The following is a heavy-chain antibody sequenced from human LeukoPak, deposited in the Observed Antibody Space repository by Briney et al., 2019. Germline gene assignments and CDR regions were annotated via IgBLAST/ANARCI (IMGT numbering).Heavy chain of an antibody. Sequence: GGSPRLSCAASGFTFSDDWMSWFRQAPGKGLEWVADIKQDGSDKKYVDSVKGRFTISRDNAKKSLYLQMDSLRAEDTAVYYCARSLWPADYWGQGTLVTVSS. V-gene: IGHV3-7*01. J-gene: IGHJ4*02. CDR2: IKQDGSDK. CDR3: ARSLWPADY. D-gene: IGHD3-10*01. CDR1: GFTFSDDW.